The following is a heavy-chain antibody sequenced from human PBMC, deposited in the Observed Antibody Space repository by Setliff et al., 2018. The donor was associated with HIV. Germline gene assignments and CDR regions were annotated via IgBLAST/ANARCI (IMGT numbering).Heavy chain of an antibody. CDR2: IYYSGST. CDR1: GGSISSDSYY. J-gene: IGHJ5*02. D-gene: IGHD6-6*01. V-gene: IGHV4-31*03. Sequence: PSETLSLTCTVSGGSISSDSYYWSWIRQHPGKGLEWIGYIYYSGSTYYNPSLKSRVSISVDTSKNQFSLKLSSVTAADTAVYYCARGYSSSLGWFDPWGQGTLVTVSS. CDR3: ARGYSSSLGWFDP.